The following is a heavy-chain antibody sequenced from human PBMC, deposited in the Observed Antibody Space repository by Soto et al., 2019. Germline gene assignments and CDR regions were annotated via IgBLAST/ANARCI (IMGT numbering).Heavy chain of an antibody. CDR3: ARESAVTTSVNAFDI. J-gene: IGHJ3*02. V-gene: IGHV3-30-3*01. CDR1: GFTFSSYA. D-gene: IGHD4-17*01. Sequence: GGSLRLSCAASGFTFSSYAMHWVRQAPGKGLEWVAVISYDGSNKYYADSVKGRFTISRDNSKNTLYLQMNSLRAEDTAVYYCARESAVTTSVNAFDIWGQGTMVTVSS. CDR2: ISYDGSNK.